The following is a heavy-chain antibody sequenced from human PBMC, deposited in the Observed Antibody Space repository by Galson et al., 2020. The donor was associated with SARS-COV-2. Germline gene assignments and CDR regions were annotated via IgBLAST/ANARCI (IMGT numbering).Heavy chain of an antibody. J-gene: IGHJ1*01. Sequence: KMSGPTLVKPTQTLTLTCTFSGFSLTTSGVGVGWIRQPPGKALEWLALIYWDDNKRYSPSLKSRLTITKDTSKNQVVLTMTNMDPVDTATYFCAHSILKVVVTSYECFQHWGQGTLVTVSS. CDR2: IYWDDNK. D-gene: IGHD2-21*02. CDR3: AHSILKVVVTSYECFQH. V-gene: IGHV2-5*02. CDR1: GFSLTTSGVG.